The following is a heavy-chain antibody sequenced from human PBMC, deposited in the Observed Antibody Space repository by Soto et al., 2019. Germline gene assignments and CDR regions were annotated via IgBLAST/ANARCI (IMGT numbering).Heavy chain of an antibody. J-gene: IGHJ6*02. CDR2: ISAYNGNT. CDR3: ARDRKGYYYGMDV. CDR1: GSTFTRYG. V-gene: IGHV1-18*01. Sequence: GASVKVSCKASGSTFTRYGISWVRQAPGQGLEWMGWISAYNGNTNYAQKLQGRVTMTTDTSTSTAYMELRSLRSDDTAVYYCARDRKGYYYGMDVWGQGTTVTVSS.